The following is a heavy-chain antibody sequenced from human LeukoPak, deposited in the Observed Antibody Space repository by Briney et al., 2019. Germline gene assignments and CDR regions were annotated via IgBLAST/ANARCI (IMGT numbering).Heavy chain of an antibody. Sequence: GGSLRLSCAASGFTFSTYWMKWVRQAPGKGLEWVSYISSSGSTIYYADSVKGRFTISRDNAKNSLYLQMNSLRAEDTAVYYCAREIAVAGTTGLDYWGQGTLVTVSS. CDR3: AREIAVAGTTGLDY. J-gene: IGHJ4*02. D-gene: IGHD6-19*01. V-gene: IGHV3-48*04. CDR1: GFTFSTYW. CDR2: ISSSGSTI.